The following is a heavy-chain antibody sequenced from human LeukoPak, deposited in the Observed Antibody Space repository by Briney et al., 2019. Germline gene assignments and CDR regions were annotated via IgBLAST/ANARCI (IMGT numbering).Heavy chain of an antibody. CDR1: GGSISSYY. D-gene: IGHD6-19*01. CDR2: IYYSGST. V-gene: IGHV4-59*01. Sequence: SETLSLTCTVSGGSISSYYWSWIRQPPGKGLEWIGYIYYSGSTNYNPSLKSRVAISVDTSKNQFSLKLSSVTAADTAVYYCARGVAGGDDYWGQGTLVTVSS. CDR3: ARGVAGGDDY. J-gene: IGHJ4*02.